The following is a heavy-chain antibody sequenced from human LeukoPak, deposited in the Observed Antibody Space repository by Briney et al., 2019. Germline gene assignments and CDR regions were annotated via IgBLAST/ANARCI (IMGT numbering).Heavy chain of an antibody. Sequence: SETLSLTCTVSGGSISSYYWSWIGQPPGKGLEWIGYIYYSGSTNYNPSLKSRVTISVDTSKNQFSLKLSSVTAADTAVYYCARHESRSYYGSGTHFDYWGQGTLVTVSS. D-gene: IGHD3-10*01. V-gene: IGHV4-59*08. CDR3: ARHESRSYYGSGTHFDY. J-gene: IGHJ4*02. CDR2: IYYSGST. CDR1: GGSISSYY.